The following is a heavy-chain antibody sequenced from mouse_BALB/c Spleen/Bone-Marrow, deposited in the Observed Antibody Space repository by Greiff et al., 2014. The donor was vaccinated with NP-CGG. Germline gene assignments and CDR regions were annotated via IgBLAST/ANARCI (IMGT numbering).Heavy chain of an antibody. V-gene: IGHV5-17*02. Sequence: EVMLVESGGGLVQPGGSRKLSCAASGFTFSSFGMHWVRQAPEKGLEWVAYISSGSSTTYYADTVKGRFTISRDNPKNTLFLQMTSLRSEDTAMYYCARSLYYRYDFFDYWGQGTTLTVSS. CDR2: ISSGSSTT. CDR1: GFTFSSFG. CDR3: ARSLYYRYDFFDY. J-gene: IGHJ2*01. D-gene: IGHD2-14*01.